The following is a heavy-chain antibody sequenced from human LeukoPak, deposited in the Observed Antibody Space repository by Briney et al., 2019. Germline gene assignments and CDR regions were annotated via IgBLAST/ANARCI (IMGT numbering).Heavy chain of an antibody. D-gene: IGHD6-13*01. CDR2: IYYSGST. CDR1: GGSISSGGYY. V-gene: IGHV4-31*03. CDR3: ARDPGVYYFDY. Sequence: SETLSLTCTVSGGSISSGGYYWSWIRQHPGKGLEWIGYIYYSGSTYYNPSLKSRVTISVDTSKIQFSLKLSSVTAADTAVYYCARDPGVYYFDYWGQGTLVTVSS. J-gene: IGHJ4*02.